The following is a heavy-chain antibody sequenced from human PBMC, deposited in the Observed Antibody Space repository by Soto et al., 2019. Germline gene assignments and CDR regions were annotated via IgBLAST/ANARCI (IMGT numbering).Heavy chain of an antibody. CDR3: AHSFCGAGTLT. V-gene: IGHV2-5*02. CDR1: GFSLTTGKVA. CDR2: VYWDDDK. J-gene: IGHJ5*02. D-gene: IGHD4-17*01. Sequence: QITLKETGPALVKPTETLTLTCTFSGFSLTTGKVAVVWIRQPPGKALEWLGLVYWDDDKRYNPSLKTRLSITTDTSKNQVVLIMTNVDPLDTATYFCAHSFCGAGTLTWGQGTLVAVSS.